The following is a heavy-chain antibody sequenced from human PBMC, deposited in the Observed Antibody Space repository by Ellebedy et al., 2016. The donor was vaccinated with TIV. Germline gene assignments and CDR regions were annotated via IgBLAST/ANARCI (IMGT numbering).Heavy chain of an antibody. CDR2: ISSAGSYT. V-gene: IGHV3-11*06. CDR1: GFTFSEHY. D-gene: IGHD5-24*01. J-gene: IGHJ6*02. CDR3: ARSTYKYGLVHGVDV. Sequence: GESLKISCAASGFTFSEHYMSWIRQAPGKGLEWVSYISSAGSYTDYPDSVKGRFTISRDNAKRSLYLQMDGLTSDDTAVYYCARSTYKYGLVHGVDVWGQGTTVTVSS.